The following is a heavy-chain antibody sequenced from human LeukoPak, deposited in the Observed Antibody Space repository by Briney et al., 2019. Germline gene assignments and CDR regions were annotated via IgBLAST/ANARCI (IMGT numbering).Heavy chain of an antibody. CDR3: ARVGQQLVIDY. D-gene: IGHD6-13*01. CDR2: ISYDGTNK. CDR1: GFTFTSYA. J-gene: IGHJ4*02. V-gene: IGHV3-30-3*01. Sequence: GRSLRLSCAASGFTFTSYAMHWVRQAPGKGLEWVAVISYDGTNKYYADSVKGRFTISRDNSKNTLYLQMNSLRAEDTAVYYCARVGQQLVIDYWGQGTLVTVSS.